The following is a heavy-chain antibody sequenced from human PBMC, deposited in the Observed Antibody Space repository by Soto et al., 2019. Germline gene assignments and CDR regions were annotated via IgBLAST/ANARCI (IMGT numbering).Heavy chain of an antibody. V-gene: IGHV1-46*01. Sequence: AAVKGYCKASGYTFTSYYMHCVRRTTGQALEWMGIINPSGGSTSYAHKFQGRVTMPRDTSTSTVYMELSSLRSEDTTVYSCARRSYYYSIGYYLDNWFDPWGQGTLVTVSS. D-gene: IGHD3-22*01. J-gene: IGHJ5*02. CDR2: INPSGGST. CDR1: GYTFTSYY. CDR3: ARRSYYYSIGYYLDNWFDP.